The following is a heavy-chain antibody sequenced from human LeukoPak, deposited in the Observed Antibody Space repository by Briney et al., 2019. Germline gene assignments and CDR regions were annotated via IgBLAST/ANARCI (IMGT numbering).Heavy chain of an antibody. CDR2: ISGSGGST. CDR1: GFTFSSYA. CDR3: AKEATVTTLPQYGMDV. J-gene: IGHJ6*02. D-gene: IGHD4-17*01. Sequence: GGSLRLSCAASGFTFSSYAMSWVRQAPGKGLEWVSAISGSGGSTYYADSVKGRFTISRDNSKNTLYLQMNSLRAEDTAVYYCAKEATVTTLPQYGMDVWGQGTTVTVSS. V-gene: IGHV3-23*01.